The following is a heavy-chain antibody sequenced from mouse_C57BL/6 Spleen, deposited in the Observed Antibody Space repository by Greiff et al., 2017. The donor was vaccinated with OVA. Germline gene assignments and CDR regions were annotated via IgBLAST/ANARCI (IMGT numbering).Heavy chain of an antibody. Sequence: QVQLQQSGPELVKPGASVKISCKASGYAFSSSWMNWVKQRPGKGLEWIGRIYPGDGDTNYNGKFKGKATLTADKSSSTAYMQLSSLTSEDSAVYVCARDYGSSPFDYWGKGTTLTVSS. CDR3: ARDYGSSPFDY. V-gene: IGHV1-82*01. CDR1: GYAFSSSW. J-gene: IGHJ2*01. D-gene: IGHD1-1*01. CDR2: IYPGDGDT.